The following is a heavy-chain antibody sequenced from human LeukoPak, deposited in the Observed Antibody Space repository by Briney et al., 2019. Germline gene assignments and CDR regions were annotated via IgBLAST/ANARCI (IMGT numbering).Heavy chain of an antibody. D-gene: IGHD6-13*01. CDR3: ARVDSRRWVFDY. J-gene: IGHJ4*02. Sequence: PSQTLSLTRPLSGGSISSYYWSWIRQPPGKWLECMGYIYYSGCTNYIPSLRSGVTISMETSKNQFSLNLSSVTDAGAAVYLGARVDSRRWVFDYWGQGTLVTVSS. CDR2: IYYSGCT. V-gene: IGHV4-59*01. CDR1: GGSISSYY.